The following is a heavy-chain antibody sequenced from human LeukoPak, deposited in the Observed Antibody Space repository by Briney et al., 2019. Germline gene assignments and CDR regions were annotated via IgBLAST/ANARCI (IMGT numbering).Heavy chain of an antibody. CDR2: IKSDGRDT. D-gene: IGHD3-16*01. J-gene: IGHJ4*02. V-gene: IGHV3-74*01. CDR3: ARIGVQDEQYRHFDL. CDR1: GFPFNKYW. Sequence: GGSLRLSCAASGFPFNKYWMHWVRQAPGKGLVRVSRIKSDGRDTIYADSVKGRFTISRDNAKNTVNLQMNSLRAEDTAVYYCARIGVQDEQYRHFDLWGQGTLVTVSS.